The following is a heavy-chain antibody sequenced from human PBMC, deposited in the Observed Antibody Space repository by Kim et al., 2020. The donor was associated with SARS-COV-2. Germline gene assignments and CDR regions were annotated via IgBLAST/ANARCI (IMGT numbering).Heavy chain of an antibody. CDR3: TKDVIQLPHTKWVMDY. J-gene: IGHJ4*01. CDR2: ITWGGDGT. Sequence: GGSLRLSCATSGFTFSNYALNWVRQAPGKGLEWVSSITWGGDGTNYADSVKGRFTISRDNSKDTLFLHMDSLRAEDTAMYYCTKDVIQLPHTKWVMDYW. CDR1: GFTFSNYA. V-gene: IGHV3-23*01. D-gene: IGHD1-1*01.